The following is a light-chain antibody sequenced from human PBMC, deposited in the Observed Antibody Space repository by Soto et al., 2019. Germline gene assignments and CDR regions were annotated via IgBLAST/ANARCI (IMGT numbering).Light chain of an antibody. CDR2: EVS. V-gene: IGLV2-23*02. J-gene: IGLJ1*01. Sequence: QSALTQPASVSGSPXQSIXISCTGTSXDVGSYNLVSWYQQHPGKAPKLMIYEVSKRPSGFFNRFSGSKSGNTASLTISGLQAEDEADYYCCSYASSSTYVFGTGTKVTVL. CDR3: CSYASSSTYV. CDR1: SXDVGSYNL.